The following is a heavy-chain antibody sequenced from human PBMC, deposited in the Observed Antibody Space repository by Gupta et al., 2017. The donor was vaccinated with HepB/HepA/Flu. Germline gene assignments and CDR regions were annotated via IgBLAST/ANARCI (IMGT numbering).Heavy chain of an antibody. D-gene: IGHD3-3*01. J-gene: IGHJ4*02. V-gene: IGHV3-7*04. CDR2: IKQDGREK. Sequence: EVQLVESGGGLFQPGGSLRLSCAASGFPCSTYWMSWVRQAPGKGLEWVANIKQDGREKYYVDSVKSRFTISRDNAKNSLYLQMNSLRAADTAVYYCARGPRGVVIHFDYWGQGTLVTVSS. CDR3: ARGPRGVVIHFDY. CDR1: GFPCSTYW.